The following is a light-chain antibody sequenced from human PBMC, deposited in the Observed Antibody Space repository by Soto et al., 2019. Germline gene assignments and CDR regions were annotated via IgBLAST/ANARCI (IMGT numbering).Light chain of an antibody. CDR3: QEGTYWPA. CDR2: DAS. V-gene: IGKV3-11*01. CDR1: QSVSGS. Sequence: EIVLTQSPAILSLSPGEKATLSCRASQSVSGSLGWYQQKPGQAPRLIIYDASVRATGIPARFSGSGSGTDLTLTISSLELEDFAVYYCQEGTYWPAFGGGTKVDI. J-gene: IGKJ4*01.